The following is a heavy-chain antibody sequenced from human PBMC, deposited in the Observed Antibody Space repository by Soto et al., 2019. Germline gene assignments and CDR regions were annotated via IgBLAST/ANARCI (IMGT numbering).Heavy chain of an antibody. CDR2: IIPIFGTA. V-gene: IGHV1-69*06. CDR3: ARGSRDGYRIYGMDV. D-gene: IGHD5-12*01. CDR1: GGTFSSYA. J-gene: IGHJ6*02. Sequence: ASVKVSCKASGGTFSSYAISWVRQAPGQGLEWMGGIIPIFGTANYAQKFQGRVTITADKSTSTAYMELSSLRSEDTAVYYCARGSRDGYRIYGMDVWGHGTTVTVSS.